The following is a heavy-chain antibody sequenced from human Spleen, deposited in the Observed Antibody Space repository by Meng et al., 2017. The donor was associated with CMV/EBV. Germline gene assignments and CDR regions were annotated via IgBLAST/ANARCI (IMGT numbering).Heavy chain of an antibody. CDR3: VRQQGF. D-gene: IGHD1-1*01. J-gene: IGHJ4*02. CDR1: GFTFSSYG. V-gene: IGHV3-30*02. Sequence: GESLKISCAASGFTFSSYGMHWVRQAPGKGLEWVAFIRYDGSNKYYADSVKGRFTISRDNSKNTLYLQMNSLRAEDTAVYYCVRQQGFWGQGTLVTVSS. CDR2: IRYDGSNK.